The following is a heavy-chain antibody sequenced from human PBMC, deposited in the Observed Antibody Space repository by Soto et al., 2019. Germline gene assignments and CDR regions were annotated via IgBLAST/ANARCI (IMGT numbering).Heavy chain of an antibody. D-gene: IGHD3-10*01. V-gene: IGHV4-59*01. CDR2: IHYSGTR. Sequence: QVQLQESGPGLAKPSETVSLTCTVSGGSIRSYYWSWIRQPPGQGLEWIGHIHYSGTRYYNPSLESRVTISVDTSKNQFSLSVTSVSAADTAVYYCTRSGTYPVSIDFWGQGTLVTVSS. CDR3: TRSGTYPVSIDF. J-gene: IGHJ4*02. CDR1: GGSIRSYY.